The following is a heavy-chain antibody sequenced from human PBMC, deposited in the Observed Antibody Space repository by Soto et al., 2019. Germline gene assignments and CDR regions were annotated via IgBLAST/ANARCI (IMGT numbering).Heavy chain of an antibody. Sequence: QVQLVESGGSVVQPGRSLRLSCAASGFTFSYNALNWVRQAPGKGLEWVAVISYDGDNKYIAEAVKGRLTISRDNPKNTASLQMNSLRTEDTAMYFCARGTITSAFSVMDVWGQGTTVTVSS. CDR1: GFTFSYNA. D-gene: IGHD1-20*01. CDR3: ARGTITSAFSVMDV. V-gene: IGHV3-30-3*01. J-gene: IGHJ6*02. CDR2: ISYDGDNK.